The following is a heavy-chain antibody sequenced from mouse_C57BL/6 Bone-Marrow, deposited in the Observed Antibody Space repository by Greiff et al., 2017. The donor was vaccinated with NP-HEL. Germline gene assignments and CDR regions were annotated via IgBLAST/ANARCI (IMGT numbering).Heavy chain of an antibody. CDR1: GYTFTSYG. Sequence: QVQLQQSGAELARPGASVKLSCKASGYTFTSYGISWVKQRPGQGLEWIGEIYPRSGSTYYNEKFKGKATLTADKSSSTAYMELRSLTSEDSAVYVCARVPGLPYYFDYWGRGTTLTVSS. CDR2: IYPRSGST. CDR3: ARVPGLPYYFDY. J-gene: IGHJ2*01. V-gene: IGHV1-81*01. D-gene: IGHD3-1*01.